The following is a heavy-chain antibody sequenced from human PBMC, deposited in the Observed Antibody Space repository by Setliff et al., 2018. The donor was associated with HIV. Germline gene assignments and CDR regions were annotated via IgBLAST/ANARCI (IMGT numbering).Heavy chain of an antibody. J-gene: IGHJ4*02. CDR1: GDSIINGGYY. V-gene: IGHV4-31*03. D-gene: IGHD5-18*01. Sequence: SETLSLTCTVSGDSIINGGYYWNWIRQRPGKGLGWVGNIYSTGSAYYSPSLKSRVTISVDTSKNQFSLRLNSVTAADTAVFYCARGGGQLWLPFDHWGQGALVTVSS. CDR2: IYSTGSA. CDR3: ARGGGQLWLPFDH.